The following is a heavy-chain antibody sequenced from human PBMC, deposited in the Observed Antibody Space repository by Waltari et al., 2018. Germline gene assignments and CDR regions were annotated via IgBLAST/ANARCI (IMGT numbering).Heavy chain of an antibody. CDR1: GYTFTSYG. V-gene: IGHV1-18*01. D-gene: IGHD3-22*01. CDR2: ISAYNGNT. CDR3: ARGHDSSAYYYPHDY. Sequence: QVHLVQSGVEVKKPGASVKVSCKASGYTFTSYGISRVRQAPGQGLEWMGWISAYNGNTNYAQKLQGRVTMTTDTSTSTAYMELRSLISDDTAVYYCARGHDSSAYYYPHDYWGQGTLVTVSS. J-gene: IGHJ4*02.